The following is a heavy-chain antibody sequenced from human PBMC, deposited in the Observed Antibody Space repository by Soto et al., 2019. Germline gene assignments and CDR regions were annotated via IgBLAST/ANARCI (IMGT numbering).Heavy chain of an antibody. D-gene: IGHD6-13*01. V-gene: IGHV4-39*01. J-gene: IGHJ4*02. CDR2: IYYSGST. Sequence: PSETLSLTCTVSGGSISSSSYYWGWIRQPPGKGLEWIGSIYYSGSTYYNPSLKSRVTISVDTSKNQFSLKLSSVTAADTAVYYCARYSSSWYFDYWGQGTLVTVSS. CDR1: GGSISSSSYY. CDR3: ARYSSSWYFDY.